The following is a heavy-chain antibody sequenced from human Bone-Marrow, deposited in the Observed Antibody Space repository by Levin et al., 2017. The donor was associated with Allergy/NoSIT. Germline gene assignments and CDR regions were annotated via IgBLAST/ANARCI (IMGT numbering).Heavy chain of an antibody. CDR1: GFTFDIFA. CDR3: AKGAVAVAGNYYYLDS. V-gene: IGHV3-23*01. Sequence: LSLTCAASGFTFDIFAMNWVRQAPGKGLEWVSTISGSGGDTYYADSVKGRFTISRDNSRNTMYLQMNSLRADDTAVYYCAKGAVAVAGNYYYLDSWGQGTLVSVSS. CDR2: ISGSGGDT. J-gene: IGHJ4*02. D-gene: IGHD6-19*01.